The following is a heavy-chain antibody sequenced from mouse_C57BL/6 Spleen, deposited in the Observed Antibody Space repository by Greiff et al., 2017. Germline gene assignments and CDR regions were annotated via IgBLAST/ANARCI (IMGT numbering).Heavy chain of an antibody. CDR3: TLYGSFAY. Sequence: EVQLQQSGAELVRPGASVKLSCTASGFNIKDDYMHWVKQRPEQGLEWIGWIDPENGDTEYASKFQGKATITADTSSNTAYLQLSSLTSEDTAVYYCTLYGSFAYWGQGTLVTVSA. CDR2: IDPENGDT. D-gene: IGHD1-1*01. J-gene: IGHJ3*01. V-gene: IGHV14-4*01. CDR1: GFNIKDDY.